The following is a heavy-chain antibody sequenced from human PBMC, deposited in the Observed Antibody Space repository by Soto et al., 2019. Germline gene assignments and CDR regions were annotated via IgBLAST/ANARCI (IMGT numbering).Heavy chain of an antibody. CDR2: IVVVSGNT. D-gene: IGHD3-3*01. Sequence: GASVKASCKASGFTFTSSAVQWVRQARGQRLEWIGWIVVVSGNTNYAQKFQERVTITRDMSTSTAYMELSSLRSEDTAVYYCAAAFWSGYRDYGMDVWGQGTTVTVSS. V-gene: IGHV1-58*01. J-gene: IGHJ6*02. CDR1: GFTFTSSA. CDR3: AAAFWSGYRDYGMDV.